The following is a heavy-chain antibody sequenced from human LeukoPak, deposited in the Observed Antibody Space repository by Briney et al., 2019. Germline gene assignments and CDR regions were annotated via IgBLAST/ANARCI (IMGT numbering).Heavy chain of an antibody. Sequence: SETLSLTCTVSGGSISSSSYYWGRIRQPPGQGLEWIGSIYYSGSNYYNPSLKSRVTISVDTSKNQFSLKLSSVTAADTAVYYCARAARDQLLYAYFFDYWGQGTLVTVSS. CDR2: IYYSGSN. V-gene: IGHV4-39*07. CDR1: GGSISSSSYY. CDR3: ARAARDQLLYAYFFDY. J-gene: IGHJ4*02. D-gene: IGHD2-2*02.